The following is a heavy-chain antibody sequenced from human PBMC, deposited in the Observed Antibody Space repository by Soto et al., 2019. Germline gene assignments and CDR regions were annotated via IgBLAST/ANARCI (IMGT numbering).Heavy chain of an antibody. CDR1: GYTFTSYG. Sequence: AASVKVSCKASGYTFTSYGISWVRQAPGQGLEWMGWISAYNGNTNYAQKLQGRVTMTTDTSTSTAYMEPRSLRSDDTAVYYCASGRRSHYYYYGMDVWGQGTTVTVSS. CDR2: ISAYNGNT. CDR3: ASGRRSHYYYYGMDV. D-gene: IGHD4-17*01. J-gene: IGHJ6*02. V-gene: IGHV1-18*04.